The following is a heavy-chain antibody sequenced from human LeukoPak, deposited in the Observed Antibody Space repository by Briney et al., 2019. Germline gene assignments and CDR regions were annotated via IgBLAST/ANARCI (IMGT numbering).Heavy chain of an antibody. V-gene: IGHV3-21*01. CDR2: ISSSSSYI. CDR3: ARGGAARPIDY. D-gene: IGHD6-6*01. CDR1: GLTFSSYS. Sequence: GGSLRLSCAASGLTFSSYSMNWVRQAPGKGLEWVSSISSSSSYIYYADSVKGRFTISRDNAKNSLYLQMNSLRAEDTAVYYCARGGAARPIDYWGQGTLVTVSS. J-gene: IGHJ4*02.